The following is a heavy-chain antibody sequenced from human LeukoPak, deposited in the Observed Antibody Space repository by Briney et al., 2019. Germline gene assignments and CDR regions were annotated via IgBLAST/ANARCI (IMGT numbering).Heavy chain of an antibody. CDR2: ISYDGSNK. CDR1: GFTFSSYA. J-gene: IGHJ6*03. CDR3: ARDALGYCSSTSCLPPARFYYYYYMDV. Sequence: PGGSLRLSCAASGFTFSSYAMHWVRQAPGKGLEWVAVISYDGSNKYYADSVKGRFTISRDNSKNTLYLQMNSLRAEDTAVYYCARDALGYCSSTSCLPPARFYYYYYMDVWGKGTTVTVSS. D-gene: IGHD2-2*01. V-gene: IGHV3-30-3*01.